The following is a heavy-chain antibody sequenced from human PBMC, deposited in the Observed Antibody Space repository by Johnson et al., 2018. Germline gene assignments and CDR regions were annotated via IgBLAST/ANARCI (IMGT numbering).Heavy chain of an antibody. CDR1: GFSLTNFW. Sequence: VQLQESGGGSVQPGGSLRLSCAASGFSLTNFWMHWVRQVPGKGLVWVSFIDTDATTTTYADSVKGRFTISRDNAKNTVYFEMNNLGVEDTALYYCARGNFHAFDIWCQGTIVTVSS. J-gene: IGHJ3*02. CDR2: IDTDATTT. D-gene: IGHD3-3*01. CDR3: ARGNFHAFDI. V-gene: IGHV3-74*01.